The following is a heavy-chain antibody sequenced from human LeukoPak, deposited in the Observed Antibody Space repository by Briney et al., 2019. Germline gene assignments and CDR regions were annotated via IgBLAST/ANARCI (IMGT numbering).Heavy chain of an antibody. CDR1: GFTSSSYW. CDR2: ISSDGSST. D-gene: IGHD1-26*01. J-gene: IGHJ4*02. V-gene: IGHV3-74*01. CDR3: ARGGPYSASDY. Sequence: GGSLRLSCAASGFTSSSYWMHWVRQAPGKGLVWVSRISSDGSSTSYADSVKGRSTISRDNAKNTLHLQMNTLREEDTAVYYCARGGPYSASDYWGQGTLVTVSS.